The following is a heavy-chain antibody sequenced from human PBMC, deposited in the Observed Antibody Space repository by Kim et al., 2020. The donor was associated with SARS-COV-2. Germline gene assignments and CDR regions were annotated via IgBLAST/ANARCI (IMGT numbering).Heavy chain of an antibody. CDR2: IYYSGST. V-gene: IGHV4-59*13. CDR1: GGSISSYY. J-gene: IGHJ4*03. D-gene: IGHD3-3*01. CDR3: ARSEDFWSGYYRWSYFDY. Sequence: SETLSLTCTVSGGSISSYYWSWIRQPPGKGLEWIGYIYYSGSTNYNPSLKSRVTISVDTSKNQFSLKLSSVTAADTAVYYCARSEDFWSGYYRWSYFDY.